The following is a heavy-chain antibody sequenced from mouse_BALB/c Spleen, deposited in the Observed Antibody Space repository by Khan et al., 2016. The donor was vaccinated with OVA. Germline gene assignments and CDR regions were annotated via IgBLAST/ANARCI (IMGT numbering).Heavy chain of an antibody. CDR3: SRSYYGSSYFDY. J-gene: IGHJ2*01. CDR1: GYTFTDYV. V-gene: IGHV1-77*01. Sequence: QVQLQQSGPELVKPGASVKMSCKASGYTFTDYVISWVKQRTGKGLEWIGEIYPGSGSTYYNEKFKGKATLTADKSSNPAYMQLSSLTSDDSAVYFCSRSYYGSSYFDYWGQGTTLTVSS. D-gene: IGHD1-1*01. CDR2: IYPGSGST.